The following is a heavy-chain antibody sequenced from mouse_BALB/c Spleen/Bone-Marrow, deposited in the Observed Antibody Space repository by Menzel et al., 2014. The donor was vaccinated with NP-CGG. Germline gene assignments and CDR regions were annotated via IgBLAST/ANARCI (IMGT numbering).Heavy chain of an antibody. CDR3: ARPTPRYYAMDY. D-gene: IGHD6-1*01. CDR1: GFSLTNYG. J-gene: IGHJ4*01. Sequence: VQLVESGPGLVSPSQRLSIPCTVSGFSLTNYGVYWVRQPPGKGLEWLGVIWAGGSTNYNSALMSRLSISKDNSKSQVFLKMNSLQTDDTAMYYCARPTPRYYAMDYWGQGTSVTVSS. CDR2: IWAGGST. V-gene: IGHV2-9*02.